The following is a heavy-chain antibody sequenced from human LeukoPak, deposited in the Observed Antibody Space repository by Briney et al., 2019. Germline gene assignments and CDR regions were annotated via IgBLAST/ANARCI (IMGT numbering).Heavy chain of an antibody. Sequence: GGSLRLSCAASGFTFSSYSMNWVRQAPGKGLEWVSSISSSSSYIYYADSVKGRFTISRDNSKNTLYLQMNSLRAEDTAVYYCARGYSGLFDYWGQGTLVTVSS. CDR2: ISSSSSYI. J-gene: IGHJ4*02. V-gene: IGHV3-21*04. CDR1: GFTFSSYS. D-gene: IGHD1-26*01. CDR3: ARGYSGLFDY.